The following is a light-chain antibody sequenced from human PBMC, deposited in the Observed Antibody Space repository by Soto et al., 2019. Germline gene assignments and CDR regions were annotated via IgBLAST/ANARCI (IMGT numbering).Light chain of an antibody. CDR3: QKYSSVPV. V-gene: IGKV1-27*01. J-gene: IGKJ3*01. CDR1: QGFRYF. CDR2: AAS. Sequence: DIQMTQSPTSLSESVGGRVTITCRARQGFRYFVAWYQQKPGKVPKLLIYAASTLQSGVPSRFSGSGSGTDFTLTINSLQPEDVATYSCQKYSSVPVFGPGTKVEIK.